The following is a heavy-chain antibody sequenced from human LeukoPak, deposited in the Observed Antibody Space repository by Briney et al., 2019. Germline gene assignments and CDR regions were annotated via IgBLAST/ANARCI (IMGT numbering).Heavy chain of an antibody. D-gene: IGHD2-8*01. CDR3: ARHVYCSNGICSDY. J-gene: IGHJ4*02. CDR1: GGSFSGYY. Sequence: SETLSLTCAVYGGSFSGYYWSWIRQPPGKGLEWIGEINHSGSTNYNPSLKSRVTMSVDTSKNQFSLKLSFVTAADTAVYYCARHVYCSNGICSDYWGQGTLVTVSS. V-gene: IGHV4-34*01. CDR2: INHSGST.